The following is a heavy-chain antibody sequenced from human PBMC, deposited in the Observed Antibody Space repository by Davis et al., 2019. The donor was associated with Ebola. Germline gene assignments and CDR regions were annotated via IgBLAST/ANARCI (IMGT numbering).Heavy chain of an antibody. Sequence: GESLKISCAASGFTFSSYAMSWVRQAPGKGLEWVSAISGGGGSTYYADSVKGRFTISRDNSKNTLYLQMNSLRAEDTAVYYCARDSSSWYVTRYYYYGMDVWGQGTTVTVSS. CDR2: ISGGGGST. V-gene: IGHV3-23*01. J-gene: IGHJ6*02. CDR3: ARDSSSWYVTRYYYYGMDV. D-gene: IGHD6-13*01. CDR1: GFTFSSYA.